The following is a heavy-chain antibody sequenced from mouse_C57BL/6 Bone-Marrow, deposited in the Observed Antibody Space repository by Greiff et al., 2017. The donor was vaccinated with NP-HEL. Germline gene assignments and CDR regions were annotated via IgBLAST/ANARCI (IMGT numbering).Heavy chain of an antibody. Sequence: VQLQQPGAELVKPGASVKLSCKASGYTFTSYWMHWVKQRPGQGLEWIGMIHPNSGSTNYNEKFKSKATLTVDKSSSTAYMQLSSLTSEDSAVYYCARSLGYGSSYGYWGQGTTLTVSS. CDR3: ARSLGYGSSYGY. CDR1: GYTFTSYW. CDR2: IHPNSGST. V-gene: IGHV1-64*01. J-gene: IGHJ2*01. D-gene: IGHD1-1*01.